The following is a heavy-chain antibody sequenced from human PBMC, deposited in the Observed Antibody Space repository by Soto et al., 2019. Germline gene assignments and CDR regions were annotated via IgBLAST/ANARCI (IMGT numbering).Heavy chain of an antibody. CDR1: GGSISSSNW. V-gene: IGHV4-4*02. Sequence: PSATLSLTCAVSGGSISSSNWWSWVRQPPGKGLEWIGEIYHSGSTNYNPSLKSRVTISVDKSKNQFSLKLSSVTAADTAVYYCASIDIVVVPAAMPGAFDIWGQGTMVTVSS. D-gene: IGHD2-2*01. J-gene: IGHJ3*02. CDR2: IYHSGST. CDR3: ASIDIVVVPAAMPGAFDI.